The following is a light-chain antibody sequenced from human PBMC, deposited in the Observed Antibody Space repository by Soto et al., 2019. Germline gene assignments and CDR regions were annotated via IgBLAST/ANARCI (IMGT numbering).Light chain of an antibody. CDR3: SSFAGSNNFGV. CDR1: SSDIGGYNY. CDR2: EVS. V-gene: IGLV2-8*01. J-gene: IGLJ1*01. Sequence: QSALTQPPSASGSPGQSVTISCTGTSSDIGGYNYVSWYQHHPAKAPKLMIFEVSKRPSGVPDRFSGSKSGNTASLTVSGLQAEDEADYYCSSFAGSNNFGVFGTGTKVTVL.